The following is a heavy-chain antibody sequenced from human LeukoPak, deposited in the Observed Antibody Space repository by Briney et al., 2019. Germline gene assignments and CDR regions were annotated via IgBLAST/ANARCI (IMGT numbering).Heavy chain of an antibody. CDR2: INLNAVTT. J-gene: IGHJ4*02. CDR1: GYTFTNYY. Sequence: ASVKVSCKASGYTFTNYYIHWMRQAPGQGLEWVGIINLNAVTTRYAQKFQGRITVTRDTSTSTVHMELSGLRSEDTAVYYCARDQEGFDYWGQGTLVTVSS. V-gene: IGHV1-46*01. CDR3: ARDQEGFDY.